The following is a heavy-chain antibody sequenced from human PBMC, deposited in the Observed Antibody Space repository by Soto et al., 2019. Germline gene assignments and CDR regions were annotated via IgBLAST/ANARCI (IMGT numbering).Heavy chain of an antibody. Sequence: LRLSCAASGFTFSVCAMSWVRQAPGKGLEWVSGVSGSGTSAYYADSVKGRFTISRDNSKNTLYLQMNNLRAEDTAVYYCAKVHPESVYDSSGYYYPFDYWGQGSLVTVSS. CDR2: VSGSGTSA. D-gene: IGHD3-22*01. J-gene: IGHJ4*02. CDR3: AKVHPESVYDSSGYYYPFDY. CDR1: GFTFSVCA. V-gene: IGHV3-23*01.